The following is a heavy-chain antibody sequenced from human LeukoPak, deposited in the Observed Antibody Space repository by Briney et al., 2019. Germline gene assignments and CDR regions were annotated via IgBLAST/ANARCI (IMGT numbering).Heavy chain of an antibody. CDR3: ARVLDDLTTGYFQH. CDR1: GFTFSSYG. CDR2: ISYDGSNK. J-gene: IGHJ1*01. Sequence: PGGSLRLSCAASGFTFSSYGMHWVRQAPGKGLEWVAVISYDGSNKYYADSVKGRFTISRDNSKNTLYLQMNSLRAEDTAVYYCARVLDDLTTGYFQHWGQGTLVTVSS. V-gene: IGHV3-30*03. D-gene: IGHD3-3*01.